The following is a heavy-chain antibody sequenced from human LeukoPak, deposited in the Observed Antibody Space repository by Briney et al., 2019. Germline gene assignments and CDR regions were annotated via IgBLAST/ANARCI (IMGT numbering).Heavy chain of an antibody. CDR2: INHHGDT. Sequence: PSETLSLTCAVYGGSFTSYYWSWIRQPPGKGLEWIGEINHHGDTNSNPSLKSRVTMSIDTSRAQFSLRLRSVTAADTAIYYCATGERITMVGPDFDFWGQGSLVTVSS. J-gene: IGHJ4*02. D-gene: IGHD3-10*01. CDR1: GGSFTSYY. CDR3: ATGERITMVGPDFDF. V-gene: IGHV4-34*01.